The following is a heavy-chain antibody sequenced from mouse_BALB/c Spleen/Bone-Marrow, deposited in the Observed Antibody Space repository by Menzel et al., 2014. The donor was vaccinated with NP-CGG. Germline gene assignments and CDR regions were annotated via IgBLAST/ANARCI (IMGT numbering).Heavy chain of an antibody. V-gene: IGHV2-6-7*01. D-gene: IGHD2-4*01. CDR1: GFSLTGYG. CDR3: ARDSFLITRALDY. J-gene: IGHJ4*01. CDR2: IWGDGST. Sequence: QVQLKESGPGLVAPSQSLSITCTVSGFSLTGYGVSWVRQPPGKGLEWLGMIWGDGSTDYNSALKSRLSISKDNSKSQVFLKMNSLQTDDMARYYCARDSFLITRALDYWGQGTSVTVSS.